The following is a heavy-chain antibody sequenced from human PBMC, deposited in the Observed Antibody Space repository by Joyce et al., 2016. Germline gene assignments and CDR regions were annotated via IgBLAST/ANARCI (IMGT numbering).Heavy chain of an antibody. D-gene: IGHD3-10*01. Sequence: QLQLQESGPGLVKPSETLSLTCTVSGGSISSSSYYWGWIRQPPGKGLEWIGNIYYSGTTHYNPSLKSRVTVSVDTSKNQFSLKLSSMTAADTAVYYCARHPGGAYWFDPWGQGTLVIVSS. CDR2: IYYSGTT. CDR3: ARHPGGAYWFDP. V-gene: IGHV4-39*01. CDR1: GGSISSSSYY. J-gene: IGHJ5*02.